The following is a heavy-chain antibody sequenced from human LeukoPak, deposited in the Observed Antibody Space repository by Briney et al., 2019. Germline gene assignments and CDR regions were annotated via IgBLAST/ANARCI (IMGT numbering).Heavy chain of an antibody. D-gene: IGHD5-18*01. V-gene: IGHV3-9*01. CDR3: GKTTVGYSSGQKPAWPVDY. CDR2: ISWISSSI. J-gene: IGHJ4*02. CDR1: GFTFDDYA. Sequence: GGSLRLSCAASGFTFDDYAMHWVRQAPGKGLEWVSGISWISSSIGYADSVKGRFTISRDNAKNSLYLQMNSLGADDTAVYYCGKTTVGYSSGQKPAWPVDYWGQGTLVTVSS.